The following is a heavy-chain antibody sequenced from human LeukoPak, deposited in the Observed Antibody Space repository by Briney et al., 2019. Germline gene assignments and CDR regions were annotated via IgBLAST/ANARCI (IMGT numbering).Heavy chain of an antibody. J-gene: IGHJ4*02. D-gene: IGHD3-22*01. CDR1: GFTFSSYG. CDR2: IWFDGSNE. CDR3: VRTYDSSGYGYGHYFDY. Sequence: GRSLRLSCAASGFTFSSYGMHWVRQAPAKGLEWVAFIWFDGSNEYYADSVKGRFTISGDNSKNTLYLQMNSLRAEDTAVYYCVRTYDSSGYGYGHYFDYWGQGTLVTVSS. V-gene: IGHV3-33*01.